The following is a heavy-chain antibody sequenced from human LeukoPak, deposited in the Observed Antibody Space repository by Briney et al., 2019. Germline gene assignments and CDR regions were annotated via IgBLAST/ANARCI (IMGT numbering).Heavy chain of an antibody. J-gene: IGHJ4*02. CDR2: IYSGGST. D-gene: IGHD6-19*01. CDR1: GFTVSSNY. Sequence: GGSLRLSFAASGFTVSSNYMSWVRQAPGKGLEWVSVIYSGGSTYYADSVKGRFTISRDNSKNTLYLQMNSLRAEDTAVYYCATSKQWLVPFDYWGQGTLVTVSS. V-gene: IGHV3-53*01. CDR3: ATSKQWLVPFDY.